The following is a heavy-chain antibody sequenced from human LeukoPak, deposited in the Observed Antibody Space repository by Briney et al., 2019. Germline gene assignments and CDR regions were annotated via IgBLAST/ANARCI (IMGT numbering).Heavy chain of an antibody. V-gene: IGHV4-59*08. CDR1: GGSISSYY. J-gene: IGHJ3*02. CDR2: IYYSGST. Sequence: NTSETLSLTCTVSGGSISSYYWSWIRQPPGKGLEWIGYIYYSGSTNYNPSLKSRVTISVDTSKNQFSLKLSSVTAADTAVYYCASSSSSWYRTPFDIWGQGTMVTVSS. D-gene: IGHD6-13*01. CDR3: ASSSSSWYRTPFDI.